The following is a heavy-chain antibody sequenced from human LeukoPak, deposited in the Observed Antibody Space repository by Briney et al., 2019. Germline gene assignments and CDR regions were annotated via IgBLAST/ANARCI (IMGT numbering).Heavy chain of an antibody. CDR2: IKSKTDGGTI. V-gene: IGHV3-15*01. J-gene: IGHJ4*02. D-gene: IGHD2-15*01. Sequence: PGGSLRLSCAASGFSFSNAWMSWVRQASGKGLEWVGRIKSKTDGGTIHYAAPVKGRFTISRDDSKNMVFLQMNSLNTEDTAVYYCRRGWLDYWGQGTLVAVSS. CDR3: RRGWLDY. CDR1: GFSFSNAW.